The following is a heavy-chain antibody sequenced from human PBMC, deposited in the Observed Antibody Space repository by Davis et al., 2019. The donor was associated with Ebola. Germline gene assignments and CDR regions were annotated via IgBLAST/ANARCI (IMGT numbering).Heavy chain of an antibody. CDR3: AREGGYYFDY. CDR2: IYYSGST. V-gene: IGHV4-39*07. CDR1: GGSISSSSYY. J-gene: IGHJ4*02. D-gene: IGHD1-26*01. Sequence: MPSETLSLTCTVSGGSISSSSYYWGWIRQPPGKGLEWIGSIYYSGSTYYNPSLKSRVTISVDTSKNQFSPKLSSVTAADTAVYYCAREGGYYFDYWGQGTLVTVSS.